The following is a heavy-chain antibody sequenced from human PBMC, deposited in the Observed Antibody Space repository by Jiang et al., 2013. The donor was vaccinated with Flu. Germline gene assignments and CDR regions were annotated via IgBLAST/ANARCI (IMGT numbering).Heavy chain of an antibody. CDR2: ISAYNGNT. D-gene: IGHD6-25*01. V-gene: IGHV1-18*01. J-gene: IGHJ6*02. Sequence: YGISWVRQAPGQGLEWMGWISAYNGNTNYGQNLQGRVTMSTDTSTSTAYMELRSLRSDDTAVYYCARDHPTGGYDFYFYYGMDVWGQGTTVTVTS. CDR3: ARDHPTGGYDFYFYYGMDV. CDR1: YG.